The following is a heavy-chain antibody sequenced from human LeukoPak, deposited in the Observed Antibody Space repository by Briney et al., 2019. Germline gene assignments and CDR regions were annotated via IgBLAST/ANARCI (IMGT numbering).Heavy chain of an antibody. J-gene: IGHJ4*02. Sequence: PGGSLRLSCAASGFTVSNNYMSWVRQAPGKGLEWVSVIYSANRTSYADSVKGRFTISRDSSKNMLCLQMNSLRAEDTAVYYCARSPPWAPLDYWGQGTLVTVSS. CDR1: GFTVSNNY. V-gene: IGHV3-66*01. CDR2: IYSANRT. CDR3: ARSPPWAPLDY.